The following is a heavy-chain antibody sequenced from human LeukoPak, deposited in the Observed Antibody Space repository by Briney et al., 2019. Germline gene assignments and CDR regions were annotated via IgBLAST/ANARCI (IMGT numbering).Heavy chain of an antibody. V-gene: IGHV3-23*01. CDR3: ANSYYNFWSGFAN. D-gene: IGHD3-3*01. J-gene: IGHJ4*02. Sequence: GGSLRLSCAASGLTFSTQAMSWVRQAPGKGLEWVSSISESSSGIYYADSVKGRFTIARDNSKSTLFLDMNSLRVEDTAIYYCANSYYNFWSGFANWGQGTLVSVSS. CDR1: GLTFSTQA. CDR2: ISESSSGI.